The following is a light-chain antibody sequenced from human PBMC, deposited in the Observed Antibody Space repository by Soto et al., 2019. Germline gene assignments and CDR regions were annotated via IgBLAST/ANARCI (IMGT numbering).Light chain of an antibody. CDR1: QSVDSN. V-gene: IGKV3-15*01. CDR2: GAS. CDR3: QQYSNWPPLFT. Sequence: EIVMTQSPAILSVSPGERATLSCRASQSVDSNLAWYQQKPGQAPRLLISGASTRATGIPARFSGSGSGTEFTLTISSLQYEDFAVYYCQQYSNWPPLFTFGHGTKVDIK. J-gene: IGKJ3*01.